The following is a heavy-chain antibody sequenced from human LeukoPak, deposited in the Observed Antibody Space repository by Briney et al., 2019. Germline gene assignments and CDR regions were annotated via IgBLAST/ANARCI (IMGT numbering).Heavy chain of an antibody. CDR3: ARPGGYAFDL. Sequence: GGSLRLSCAASGFTFSSYAMSWVRQAPGKGPEWMAFITYDGTDTNYADSVKGRFTLSRDNSQNTLYLQMNSLRAADTAVYYCARPGGYAFDLWGQGTMVTVSS. CDR1: GFTFSSYA. V-gene: IGHV3-30*04. CDR2: ITYDGTDT. D-gene: IGHD3-16*01. J-gene: IGHJ3*01.